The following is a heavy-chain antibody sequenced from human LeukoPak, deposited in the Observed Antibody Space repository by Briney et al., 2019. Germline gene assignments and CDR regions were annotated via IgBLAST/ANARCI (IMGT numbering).Heavy chain of an antibody. CDR2: ISTGGST. CDR1: GFIVSSYY. Sequence: GGSLRLSCAPSGFIVSSYYLSGVRQAPGEGVEWVSVISTGGSTSYADSVMCRFTISRDTSKNTLFLQMNSLRAEDTAVYYCARVDGRDSMTHPYYWGQGTLVTVSS. J-gene: IGHJ4*02. D-gene: IGHD2/OR15-2a*01. V-gene: IGHV3-53*01. CDR3: ARVDGRDSMTHPYY.